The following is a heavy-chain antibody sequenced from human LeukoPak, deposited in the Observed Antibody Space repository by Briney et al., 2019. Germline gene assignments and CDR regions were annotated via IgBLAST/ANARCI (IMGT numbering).Heavy chain of an antibody. CDR3: AISIVATILDY. D-gene: IGHD5-12*01. V-gene: IGHV1-69*04. J-gene: IGHJ4*02. Sequence: ASVKVSCKASGYTFTSYGISWVRQAPGQGLEWMGRIIPILGIANYAQKFQGRVTITADKSTSTAYMELSSLRSEDTAVYYCAISIVATILDYWGQGTLVTVSS. CDR1: GYTFTSYG. CDR2: IIPILGIA.